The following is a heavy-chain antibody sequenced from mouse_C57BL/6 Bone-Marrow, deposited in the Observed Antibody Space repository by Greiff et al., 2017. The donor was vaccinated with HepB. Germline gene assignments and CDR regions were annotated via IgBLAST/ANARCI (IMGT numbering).Heavy chain of an antibody. CDR3: TLRDY. CDR1: GFNIKDDY. J-gene: IGHJ2*01. Sequence: EVKLMESGAELVRPGASVKLSCTASGFNIKDDYMHWVKQRPEQGLEWIGWIDPENGDTEYASKVQGKATITADTSSNTAYLQLSSLTSEDTAVYYCTLRDYWGQGTTLTVSS. V-gene: IGHV14-4*01. CDR2: IDPENGDT.